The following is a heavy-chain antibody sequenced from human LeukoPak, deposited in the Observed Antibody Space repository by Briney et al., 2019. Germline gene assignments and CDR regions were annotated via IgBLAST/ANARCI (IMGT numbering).Heavy chain of an antibody. D-gene: IGHD3-10*01. V-gene: IGHV4-59*08. CDR1: GGSISSYY. CDR3: ASHYYGSGISANV. Sequence: SETLSLTCTVSGGSISSYYWSWLRQPPGKGLEWIGYIYYSGSTNYNPSLKSRVTISVDTSKNQFSLKLSSVTAADTAVYYCASHYYGSGISANVWGQGTLVTVSS. CDR2: IYYSGST. J-gene: IGHJ4*02.